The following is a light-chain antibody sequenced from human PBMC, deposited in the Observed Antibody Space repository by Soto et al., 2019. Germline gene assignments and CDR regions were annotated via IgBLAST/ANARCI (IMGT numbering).Light chain of an antibody. CDR3: QHTYNTPFT. CDR1: QSISRY. Sequence: DIQMTQAPSSLSASVGDRVTITCRASQSISRYVNWYQQKPRKAPRLLIFAASSLQGGVPSRFSGSGSGTDFTLAISSLQPEDFATYYCQHTYNTPFTFGPWTKVDI. J-gene: IGKJ3*01. V-gene: IGKV1-39*01. CDR2: AAS.